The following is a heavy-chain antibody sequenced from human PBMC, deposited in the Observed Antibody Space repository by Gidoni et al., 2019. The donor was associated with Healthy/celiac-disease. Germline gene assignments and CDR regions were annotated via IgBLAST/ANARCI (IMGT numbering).Heavy chain of an antibody. CDR3: ARAEGFGETDPYYYYGMDV. V-gene: IGHV4-31*03. CDR2: IYYSGST. CDR1: GGSISSGGYY. Sequence: QVQLQESGPGLVKPSQTLSLTCTVPGGSISSGGYYWSWIRQHPGKGLEWIGYIYYSGSTYYNPSLKSRVTISVDTSKNQFSLKLSSVTAADTAAYYCARAEGFGETDPYYYYGMDVWGQGTTVTVSS. J-gene: IGHJ6*02. D-gene: IGHD3-10*01.